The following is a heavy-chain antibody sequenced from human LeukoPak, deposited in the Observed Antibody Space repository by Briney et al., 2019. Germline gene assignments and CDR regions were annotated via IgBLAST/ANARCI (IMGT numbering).Heavy chain of an antibody. CDR3: AKPLERYTYGGNFDY. CDR2: ISSSADST. D-gene: IGHD4-23*01. V-gene: IGHV3-23*01. CDR1: GFTFSSYA. Sequence: GGSLRLSCEASGFTFSSYAMSWVRQAPGKGLAWVSVISSSADSTYYADSVKGRFTISRDNSKNTLYLQMNNLRAEDTAVYYCAKPLERYTYGGNFDYWGQGILVTVSS. J-gene: IGHJ4*02.